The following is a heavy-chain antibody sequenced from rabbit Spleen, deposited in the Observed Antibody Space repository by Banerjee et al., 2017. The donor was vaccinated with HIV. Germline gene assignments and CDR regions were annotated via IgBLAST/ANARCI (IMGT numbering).Heavy chain of an antibody. CDR3: ARDLTGVIGWNFGW. CDR2: IYTGSGSST. V-gene: IGHV1S40*01. CDR1: GFTLSGYW. J-gene: IGHJ3*01. D-gene: IGHD4-1*01. Sequence: QSLEESGGDLVKPGAPLTLTCTASGFTLSGYWMCWVRQAPGKGLEWIACIYTGSGSSTYYASWAKGRFTFSKTSSTTVTLQMTSLTAADTATYFCARDLTGVIGWNFGWWGQGTLVTVS.